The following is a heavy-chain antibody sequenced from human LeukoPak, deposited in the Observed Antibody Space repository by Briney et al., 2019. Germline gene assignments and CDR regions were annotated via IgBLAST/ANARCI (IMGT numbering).Heavy chain of an antibody. J-gene: IGHJ4*02. D-gene: IGHD2-2*01. V-gene: IGHV1-18*04. Sequence: ASVKVSCKASGYTFTGYYMHWVRQAPGQGLEWMGWISAYNGNTNYAQKLQGRVTMTTDTSTSTAYMELRSLRSDDTAVYYCARDRSIVVVPAAPDYWGQGTLVTVSS. CDR1: GYTFTGYY. CDR2: ISAYNGNT. CDR3: ARDRSIVVVPAAPDY.